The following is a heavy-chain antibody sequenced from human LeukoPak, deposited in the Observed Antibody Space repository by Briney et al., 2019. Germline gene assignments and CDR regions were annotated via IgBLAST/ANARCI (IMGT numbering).Heavy chain of an antibody. J-gene: IGHJ4*02. CDR2: IKEDGSDK. CDR3: AKDRTRQAY. Sequence: GGSLRLSCAASGFTFSNYWMSWVRQTPGKGLEWVANIKEDGSDKYYVDSLKGRFTISRDNAKNSLYLQMNSLRAEDSAVYYCAKDRTRQAYWGQGTLVTVSS. V-gene: IGHV3-7*03. CDR1: GFTFSNYW. D-gene: IGHD3-3*01.